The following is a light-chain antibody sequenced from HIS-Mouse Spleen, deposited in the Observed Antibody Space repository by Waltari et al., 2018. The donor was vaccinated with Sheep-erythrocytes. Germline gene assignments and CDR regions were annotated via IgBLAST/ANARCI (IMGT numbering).Light chain of an antibody. Sequence: DIQLTQSPSFLSASVGDRVPITCRASLGINSNLAWYKQKPGKAPKLLIYAASTVQSRVPSRLGGSGAGTEFTLTICSLQTEDFATYGCQQLKSYLGTFGQGTKLEIK. CDR2: AAS. CDR3: QQLKSYLGT. CDR1: LGINSN. J-gene: IGKJ2*02. V-gene: IGKV1-9*01.